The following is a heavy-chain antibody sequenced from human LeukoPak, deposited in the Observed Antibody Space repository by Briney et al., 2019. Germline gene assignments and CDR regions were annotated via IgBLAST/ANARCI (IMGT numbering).Heavy chain of an antibody. Sequence: SETLSLTCTVSGGSVSSGTYYWSWIRQPPGKGLEWIGYIYYSGSTNYNPSLKSRVTISVDTSKNQFSLKMSSVTAADTAVYYCARERDYSYGRYYFDYWGQGTLVTVSS. V-gene: IGHV4-61*01. CDR1: GGSVSSGTYY. CDR3: ARERDYSYGRYYFDY. J-gene: IGHJ4*02. D-gene: IGHD5-18*01. CDR2: IYYSGST.